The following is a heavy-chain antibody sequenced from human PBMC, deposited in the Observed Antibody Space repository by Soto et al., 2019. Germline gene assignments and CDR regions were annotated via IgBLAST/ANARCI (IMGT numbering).Heavy chain of an antibody. D-gene: IGHD5-18*01. CDR2: IYYSGST. J-gene: IGHJ4*02. CDR3: ARGRGYSYCPRVFDY. Sequence: QVQLQESGPGLVKPSQTLSLTGTVSGGSISSGGYYWSWIRQHPGNGLEWIGYIYYSGSTYYTPALKSRVTISVDTSKNQVPLKMSSVPAADTAVYYCARGRGYSYCPRVFDYCGQGTLVTVSS. CDR1: GGSISSGGYY. V-gene: IGHV4-31*03.